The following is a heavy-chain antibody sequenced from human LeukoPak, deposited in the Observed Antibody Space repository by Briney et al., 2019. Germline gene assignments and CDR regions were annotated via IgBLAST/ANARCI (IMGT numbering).Heavy chain of an antibody. CDR1: GYTFTSYD. CDR2: MNPNSGNT. V-gene: IGHV1-8*01. CDR3: AREGLRLGELSFGY. D-gene: IGHD3-16*02. J-gene: IGHJ4*02. Sequence: GASVKVSCKASGYTFTSYDINWVRQATGQGLEWMGWMNPNSGNTGYAQKFQGRVIMTRNTSISTAYMELSSLRSEDTAVYYCAREGLRLGELSFGYWGQGTLVTVSS.